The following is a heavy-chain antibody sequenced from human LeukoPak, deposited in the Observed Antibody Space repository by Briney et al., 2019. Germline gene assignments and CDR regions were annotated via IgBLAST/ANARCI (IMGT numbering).Heavy chain of an antibody. V-gene: IGHV3-23*01. CDR2: ITGDGTTT. J-gene: IGHJ4*02. CDR1: GLTVSNYG. CDR3: AKMHGYFDY. Sequence: GGSLRLSWEASGLTVSNYGMSWVRQAPGKGLQWVSAITGDGTTTYYADSVKGRFTISRDNSKNMLYLQMSSLRAEDTAVYYCAKMHGYFDYWGQGALVPVSS.